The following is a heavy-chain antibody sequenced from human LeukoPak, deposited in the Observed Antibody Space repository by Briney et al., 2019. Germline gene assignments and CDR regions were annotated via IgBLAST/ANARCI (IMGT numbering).Heavy chain of an antibody. J-gene: IGHJ4*02. V-gene: IGHV3-74*01. CDR3: ASGAYYYDSGGYYYAGY. CDR1: GFTFSSYW. D-gene: IGHD3-22*01. Sequence: GSLRLSCAASGFTFSSYWMHWVRQAPGKGLVWVSRINSDGSSTSYADSVKGRFTISRDNAKNTLYLQMNSLRAEDTAVYYCASGAYYYDSGGYYYAGYWGQGTLVTVSS. CDR2: INSDGSST.